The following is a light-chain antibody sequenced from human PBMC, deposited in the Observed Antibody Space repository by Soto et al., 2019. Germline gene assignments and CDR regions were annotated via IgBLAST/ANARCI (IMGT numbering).Light chain of an antibody. V-gene: IGKV3-15*01. CDR2: GAS. J-gene: IGKJ1*01. CDR1: QSVSSN. CDR3: QQYNNCPRT. Sequence: EIVMTQSPATLSVSPGERATLSCRASQSVSSNVAWYQQKPGQAPRLLIYGASTRATGIPARFSGSGSGTEFPIIISRLQYEDFAVYYCQQYNNCPRTFGQGTKVEIK.